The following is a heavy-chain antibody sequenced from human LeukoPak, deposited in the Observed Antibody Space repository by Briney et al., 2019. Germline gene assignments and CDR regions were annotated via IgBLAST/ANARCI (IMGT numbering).Heavy chain of an antibody. D-gene: IGHD5-12*01. Sequence: ASVKVSCKASGYTLSGYYIHWVRQAPGQGLEWMGWINPNSGATNNAQKFQGRVTVNRDRSISTVYMDLNKLRSDDTAVYYCARSGITTIPNFDYWGQGSLVTVSS. CDR1: GYTLSGYY. CDR3: ARSGITTIPNFDY. J-gene: IGHJ4*02. CDR2: INPNSGAT. V-gene: IGHV1-2*02.